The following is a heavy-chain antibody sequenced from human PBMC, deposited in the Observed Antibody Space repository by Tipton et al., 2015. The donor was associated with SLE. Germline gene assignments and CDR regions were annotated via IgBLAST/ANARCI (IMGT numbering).Heavy chain of an antibody. Sequence: GSLRLSCAASGFTFSSYAMTWVRQAPGKGLEWVSAISDSGDTTYYADSVKGRFTISRDNSKSMLYLQMNSLRTEDTAVYYCAKDSPPVEYSSMLSFDYWGQGTLVTVSS. D-gene: IGHD6-6*01. J-gene: IGHJ4*02. CDR2: ISDSGDTT. V-gene: IGHV3-23*01. CDR1: GFTFSSYA. CDR3: AKDSPPVEYSSMLSFDY.